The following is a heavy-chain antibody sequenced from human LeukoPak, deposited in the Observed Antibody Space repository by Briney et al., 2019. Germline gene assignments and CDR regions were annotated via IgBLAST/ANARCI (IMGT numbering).Heavy chain of an antibody. V-gene: IGHV3-23*01. J-gene: IGHJ4*02. D-gene: IGHD2-2*01. CDR3: AKGHQECTTASCSCYFDF. Sequence: GGSLRLSCAASGFTFSSYAMSWVRQAPGKGLDWVSGMSGGSGSTFYADSVKGRFSISRDNSKNTLYLQVNSLRAEDTAVYYCAKGHQECTTASCSCYFDFWGQGTLVTVSS. CDR1: GFTFSSYA. CDR2: MSGGSGST.